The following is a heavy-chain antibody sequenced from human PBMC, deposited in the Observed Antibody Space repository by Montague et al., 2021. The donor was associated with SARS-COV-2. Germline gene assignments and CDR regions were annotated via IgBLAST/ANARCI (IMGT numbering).Heavy chain of an antibody. Sequence: PALVKPTQTLTLTCTFSGFSLSTSGVCVSWIRQPPGKALEWLALIDWDDDKYYSASLKTRLTISKGPSTNQVVLTMTNMDPVDTGTYYCARKGSAVPGIMSTYQFNIWGQGTQVTVPP. CDR1: GFSLSTSGVC. CDR3: ARKGSAVPGIMSTYQFNI. J-gene: IGHJ4*02. D-gene: IGHD6-19*01. CDR2: IDWDDDK. V-gene: IGHV2-70*13.